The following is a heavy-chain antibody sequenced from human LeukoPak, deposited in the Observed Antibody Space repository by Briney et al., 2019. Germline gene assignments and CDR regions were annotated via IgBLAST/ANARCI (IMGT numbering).Heavy chain of an antibody. V-gene: IGHV4-39*07. CDR2: MYYSGST. CDR1: GGSISSSSYC. D-gene: IGHD2/OR15-2a*01. J-gene: IGHJ6*03. CDR3: ARDLIGYYYYMDV. Sequence: SETLSLTCTVSGGSISSSSYCWGWIRQPPGKGLEWIGSMYYSGSTNYNPSLKSRVTMSVDTSKNQFSLKLSSVTAADTAVYYCARDLIGYYYYMDVWGKGTTVTISS.